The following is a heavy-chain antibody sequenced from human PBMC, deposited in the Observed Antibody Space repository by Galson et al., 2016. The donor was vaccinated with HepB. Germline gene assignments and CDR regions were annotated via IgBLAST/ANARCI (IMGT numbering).Heavy chain of an antibody. CDR3: ARRSSDAFDI. CDR2: IYPGEADT. D-gene: IGHD3-10*01. Sequence: QSGAEVTKPGESLKISCEGSGYSFTIYWNGWVRQMPGKGLEWMGNIYPGEADTRYSPSSQGQVTISADKSISAAYLQWNSLKASDTAIYYCARRSSDAFDIWGQGTMVTVSS. CDR1: GYSFTIYW. J-gene: IGHJ3*02. V-gene: IGHV5-51*01.